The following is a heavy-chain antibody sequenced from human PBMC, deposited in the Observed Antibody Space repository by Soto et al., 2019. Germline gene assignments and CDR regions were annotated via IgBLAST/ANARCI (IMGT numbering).Heavy chain of an antibody. CDR1: VGSISSGDYY. CDR2: IYYSGST. V-gene: IGHV4-30-4*01. Sequence: KTSETLSLTCTVSVGSISSGDYYWSWIRQPPGKGLEWIGCIYYSGSTYYNPSLKSRVTISVDTSKNQFSLKLSSVTAADTAVYYCARDGGTYYYDSSGPTYAFDIWGQGTMVTVSS. D-gene: IGHD3-22*01. CDR3: ARDGGTYYYDSSGPTYAFDI. J-gene: IGHJ3*02.